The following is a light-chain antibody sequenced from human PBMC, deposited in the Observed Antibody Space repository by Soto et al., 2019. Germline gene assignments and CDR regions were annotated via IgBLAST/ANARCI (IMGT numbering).Light chain of an antibody. CDR2: EVS. CDR3: TSYTSSGTYV. J-gene: IGLJ1*01. CDR1: SSDVGGYNY. Sequence: QSALTQPASVSGSPGQSITISCAGTSSDVGGYNYVSWYQHHPGKAPKLMICEVSNRPSGVSNRFSGSKSGNTASLTISGIQAEDEADYYCTSYTSSGTYVFGTGTKVTVL. V-gene: IGLV2-14*01.